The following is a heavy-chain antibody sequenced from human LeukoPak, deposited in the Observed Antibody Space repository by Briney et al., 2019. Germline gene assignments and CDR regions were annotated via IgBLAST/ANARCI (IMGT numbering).Heavy chain of an antibody. CDR1: GGSISSSTYY. CDR2: IYYSGST. CDR3: ARHSRGPAAGPAFDY. V-gene: IGHV4-39*01. Sequence: SETLSLTCTVSGGSISSSTYYWGWIRQPPEKGLEWIGSIYYSGSTYYNPSLKSRVTISVDTSKNQFSLSSVTAADTAVYYCARHSRGPAAGPAFDYWGQGTLVTVSS. D-gene: IGHD6-13*01. J-gene: IGHJ4*02.